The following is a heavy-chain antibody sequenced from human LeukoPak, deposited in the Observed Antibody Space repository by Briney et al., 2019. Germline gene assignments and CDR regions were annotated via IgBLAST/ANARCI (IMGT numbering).Heavy chain of an antibody. Sequence: ASVKVSCKASGYTFTNYAIGWVRQAPGQGLEWVARISGYNGNTDYAQKVKDRLTVTADTSTAYLEMRGLTSDDTAVYYCARDHGDFVGVRVGFDSWGQGTLVTVSS. CDR2: ISGYNGNT. CDR3: ARDHGDFVGVRVGFDS. J-gene: IGHJ4*02. CDR1: GYTFTNYA. D-gene: IGHD4-17*01. V-gene: IGHV1-18*01.